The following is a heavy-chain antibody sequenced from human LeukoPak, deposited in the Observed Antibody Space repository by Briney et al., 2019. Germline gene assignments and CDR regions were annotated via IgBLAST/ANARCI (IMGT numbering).Heavy chain of an antibody. CDR2: IYYSGST. D-gene: IGHD6-6*01. J-gene: IGHJ4*02. Sequence: PSETLSLTCTVAGGSISSYYWSWIRQPPGKGLEWIGYIYYSGSTNYNPSLKSRVTISVDTSKNQFSLKLSSVTAADTAVYYCARRYSSSSFWGYFDYWGQGTLVTVSS. CDR1: GGSISSYY. V-gene: IGHV4-59*01. CDR3: ARRYSSSSFWGYFDY.